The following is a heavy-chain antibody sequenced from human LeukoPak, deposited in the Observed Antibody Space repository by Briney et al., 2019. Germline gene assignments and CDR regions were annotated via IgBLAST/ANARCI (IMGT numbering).Heavy chain of an antibody. CDR3: AKGRTPDY. D-gene: IGHD2-15*01. CDR2: LSGSGGST. V-gene: IGHV3-23*01. CDR1: GFAFSTYA. Sequence: GGSLRLSCAASGFAFSTYAMTWVRQAPGKGLEWVSALSGSGGSTFYADSVKGRFTISRDNSNSTLYLQMNSLRAEDTAVYYCAKGRTPDYWGQGTLVTVSS. J-gene: IGHJ4*02.